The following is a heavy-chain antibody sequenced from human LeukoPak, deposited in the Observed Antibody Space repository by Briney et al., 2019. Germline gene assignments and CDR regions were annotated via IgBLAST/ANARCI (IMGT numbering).Heavy chain of an antibody. V-gene: IGHV4-34*01. Sequence: PSETLSLTCAVYGGSFSGYYWSWIRQPPGKGLEWIGEINHSGSTNYNPSLKSRVTISVDTSKNQFSLKLNSVTAADTAVYYCARGYRYCSSTSCYTGEALVGIDPWGQGTLVTVSS. J-gene: IGHJ5*02. CDR2: INHSGST. D-gene: IGHD2-2*02. CDR1: GGSFSGYY. CDR3: ARGYRYCSSTSCYTGEALVGIDP.